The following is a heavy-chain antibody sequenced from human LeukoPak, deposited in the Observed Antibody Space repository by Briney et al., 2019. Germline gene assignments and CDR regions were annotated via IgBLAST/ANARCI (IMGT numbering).Heavy chain of an antibody. CDR3: AAAPILRGEGGEHYKYGMDV. CDR1: VGSINSGNW. D-gene: IGHD2-2*02. Sequence: ASGTLSLTCAVSVGSINSGNWWSWVRQSPGKGLEWIGEIYHNGTPNYNPSLKSRVTISADTFKNHFSLIVTSLTAADTAVYYCAAAPILRGEGGEHYKYGMDVWGQGTTVIVSS. V-gene: IGHV4-4*02. J-gene: IGHJ6*02. CDR2: IYHNGTP.